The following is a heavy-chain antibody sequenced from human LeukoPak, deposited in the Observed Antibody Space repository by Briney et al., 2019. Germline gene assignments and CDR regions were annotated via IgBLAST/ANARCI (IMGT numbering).Heavy chain of an antibody. V-gene: IGHV1-69*13. D-gene: IGHD3-10*01. J-gene: IGHJ4*02. Sequence: GASVKVSCKASGYTFTSYYMHWVRQAPGQGLEWMGGIIPIFGTANYAQKFQGRVTITADESTSTAYMELSSLRSEDTAVYYCAKVGESSYYFDYWGQGTLVTVSS. CDR2: IIPIFGTA. CDR3: AKVGESSYYFDY. CDR1: GYTFTSYY.